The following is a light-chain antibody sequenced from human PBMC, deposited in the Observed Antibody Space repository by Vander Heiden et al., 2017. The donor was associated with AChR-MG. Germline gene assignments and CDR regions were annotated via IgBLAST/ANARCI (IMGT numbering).Light chain of an antibody. CDR2: AAS. Sequence: DAHLTQPPSSLSASVGDGVTITCRASQAISTFLAWYQQKPGEAPKLLIYAASTLQSGVPSRFSGSGSGTDFTLNISSLQPEDFATYYCQQVNSYPRTFGGGTKVEIK. CDR1: QAISTF. V-gene: IGKV1-9*01. J-gene: IGKJ4*01. CDR3: QQVNSYPRT.